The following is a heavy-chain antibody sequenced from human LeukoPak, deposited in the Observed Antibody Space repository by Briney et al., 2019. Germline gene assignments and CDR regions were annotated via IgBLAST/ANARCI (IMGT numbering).Heavy chain of an antibody. D-gene: IGHD5-18*01. CDR3: AKGGGYSYGFPKNPYYFDY. CDR2: ISGSGGGT. Sequence: GGSLRLSCAASGFTFSSYAMSWVRQAPGKGLEWVSTISGSGGGTYYADSVKGRFTISRDNSKNTLYLQMNSLRAEDTAVYYCAKGGGYSYGFPKNPYYFDYWGQGTLVTVSS. V-gene: IGHV3-23*01. J-gene: IGHJ4*02. CDR1: GFTFSSYA.